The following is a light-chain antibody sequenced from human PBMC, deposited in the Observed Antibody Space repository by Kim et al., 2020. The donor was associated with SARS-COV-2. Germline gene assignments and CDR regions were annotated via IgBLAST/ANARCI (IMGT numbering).Light chain of an antibody. CDR1: QGIGND. CDR3: LQDYYYPLT. V-gene: IGKV1-6*01. CDR2: AAS. J-gene: IGKJ4*01. Sequence: AIQMTQSPSSLSASVGDRVTITCRASQGIGNDLSWYQQKPGKAPKLLIYAASTLQNGVPSSFSGSGSGTDFTLTISSLQPEDFATYYCLQDYYYPLTFGGGTKVDIK.